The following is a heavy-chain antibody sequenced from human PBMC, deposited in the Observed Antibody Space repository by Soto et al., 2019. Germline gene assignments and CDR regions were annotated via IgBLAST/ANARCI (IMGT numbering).Heavy chain of an antibody. CDR1: GGTISSGDYY. V-gene: IGHV4-61*08. D-gene: IGHD1-20*01. J-gene: IGHJ4*02. CDR3: ARSYNWNDFDY. CDR2: ITYSGST. Sequence: PSETLSLTCTVSGGTISSGDYYWSWIRQSPGKGLEWIGYITYSGSTNYNPSLKSRVTISVDTSKNQFSLKLSSVTAADTAVYYCARSYNWNDFDYWGQGTLVTVSS.